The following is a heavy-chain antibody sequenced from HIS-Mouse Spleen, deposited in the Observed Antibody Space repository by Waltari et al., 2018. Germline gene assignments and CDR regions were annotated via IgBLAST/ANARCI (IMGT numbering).Heavy chain of an antibody. V-gene: IGHV4-4*07. J-gene: IGHJ6*02. CDR2: IYTSGST. D-gene: IGHD6-13*01. CDR1: GGSISSYY. CDR3: ARGLGIAAAGTYYGMDV. Sequence: GPGLVKPSETLSLTCTVSGGSISSYYWSWIRQPAGKGLEWIGRIYTSGSTNDNPSRKSRVTMSVDTSKNQFSLKLSSVTAADTAVYYCARGLGIAAAGTYYGMDVWGQGTTVTVSS.